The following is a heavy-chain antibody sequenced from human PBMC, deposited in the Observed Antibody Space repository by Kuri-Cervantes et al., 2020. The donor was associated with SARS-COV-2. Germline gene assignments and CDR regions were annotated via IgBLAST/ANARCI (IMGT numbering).Heavy chain of an antibody. J-gene: IGHJ4*02. CDR2: VYLDGRT. CDR1: GFSVSGKF. Sequence: GESLKISCAASGFSVSGKFISWLRQAPGKGLEWVSIVYLDGRTDYADSVKGRFTISRDNSKNTVYLQLNSLRVEDTALYYCARDWGAIFGVATQFDYWGQGTLVTVSS. CDR3: ARDWGAIFGVATQFDY. D-gene: IGHD3-3*01. V-gene: IGHV3-53*05.